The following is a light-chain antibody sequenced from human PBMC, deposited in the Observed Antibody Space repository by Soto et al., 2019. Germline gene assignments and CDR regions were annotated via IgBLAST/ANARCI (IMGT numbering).Light chain of an antibody. Sequence: DIQMTQSPSPLSASVGDRVTITCRASQSISSWLAWYQQKPGKAPKLLIYKASSLESGVPSRFSGSGSGPAFPLTISSLQPDDVATYYCQQYYSQSYTFGQGTKLEIK. CDR3: QQYYSQSYT. CDR1: QSISSW. CDR2: KAS. J-gene: IGKJ2*01. V-gene: IGKV1-5*03.